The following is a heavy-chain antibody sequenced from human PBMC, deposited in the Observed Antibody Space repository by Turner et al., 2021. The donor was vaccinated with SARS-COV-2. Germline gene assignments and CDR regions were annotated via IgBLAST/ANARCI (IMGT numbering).Heavy chain of an antibody. CDR1: GFAFSSYG. CDR2: EWYDGGNK. Sequence: QVKPAESAGGGLRPGRSLRLACAGSGFAFSSYGRHGVRQAPGKGLEWVAVEWYDGGNKCYAVSVKDRFTIARDNSKNTRDLQMSGLRAGDTAVYYSARDGGYSGYAYFDYWGRGTLVTVSS. CDR3: ARDGGYSGYAYFDY. D-gene: IGHD5-12*01. J-gene: IGHJ4*02. V-gene: IGHV3-33*01.